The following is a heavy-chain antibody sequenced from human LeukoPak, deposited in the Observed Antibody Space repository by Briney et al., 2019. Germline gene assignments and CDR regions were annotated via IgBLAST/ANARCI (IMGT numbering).Heavy chain of an antibody. J-gene: IGHJ4*02. CDR3: ARDLRGGSGSYYPGFEY. V-gene: IGHV3-30*04. Sequence: GGSLRLSCAASGFTFSSYAMHWVRQAPGKGLEWVAVISYDGSNKYYADSVKGRFTISRDNSKNTLYLQMNSLRAEDTAVYYCARDLRGGSGSYYPGFEYWGQGTLVTVSS. D-gene: IGHD3-10*01. CDR1: GFTFSSYA. CDR2: ISYDGSNK.